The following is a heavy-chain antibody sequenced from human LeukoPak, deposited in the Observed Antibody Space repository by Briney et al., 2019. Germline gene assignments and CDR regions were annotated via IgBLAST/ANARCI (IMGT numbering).Heavy chain of an antibody. Sequence: PSETLSLTCAVYGGSFSGYYWSWIRQPPGKGLEWIGEINHSGSTNYNPSLKSRVTISVDTSKNQFSLKLSSVTAADTAVYYCASLFFYVFWSGYYPNDYGGQETLVTVPS. CDR2: INHSGST. D-gene: IGHD3-3*01. CDR3: ASLFFYVFWSGYYPNDY. J-gene: IGHJ4*02. V-gene: IGHV4-34*01. CDR1: GGSFSGYY.